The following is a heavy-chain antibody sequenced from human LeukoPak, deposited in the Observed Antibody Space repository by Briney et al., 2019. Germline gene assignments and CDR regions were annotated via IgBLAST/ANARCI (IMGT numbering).Heavy chain of an antibody. CDR1: GGSISSYY. CDR3: ARDHNYGSGSDAFDI. J-gene: IGHJ3*02. Sequence: SETLSLTCTVSGGSISSYYWSWIRQPPGKGLEWIGRIYTSGSTNYNPSLKSRVTMSVDTSKNQFSLKLSSVTAADTAVYYCARDHNYGSGSDAFDIWGQGTMVTVSS. D-gene: IGHD3-10*01. CDR2: IYTSGST. V-gene: IGHV4-4*07.